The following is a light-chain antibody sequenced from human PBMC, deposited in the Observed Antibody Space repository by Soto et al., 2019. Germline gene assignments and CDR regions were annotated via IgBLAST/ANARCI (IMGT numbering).Light chain of an antibody. CDR1: QGISSY. Sequence: IQLTQSPSSLSASVGDRVTITCRASQGISSYLAWYQQKPGKAPKLLIYAASTLQSGVPSRFSGSGSGTDFPLPISSLQPEDFATYYCQQLNSYPITFGQGTRLEI. V-gene: IGKV1-9*01. J-gene: IGKJ5*01. CDR2: AAS. CDR3: QQLNSYPIT.